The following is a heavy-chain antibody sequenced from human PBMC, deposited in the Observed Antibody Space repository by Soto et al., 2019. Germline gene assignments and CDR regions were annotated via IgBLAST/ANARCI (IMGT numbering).Heavy chain of an antibody. Sequence: SVKVSCKASGYTFTYRYLHWVRQAPGQALEWMGWITPFNGNTNYAQKFQDRVTITRDRSMSTAYMELSSLRSEDTAMYYCARSPGEYNWFDPWGQGTLVTVSS. CDR2: ITPFNGNT. J-gene: IGHJ5*02. CDR1: GYTFTYRY. D-gene: IGHD3-10*01. V-gene: IGHV1-45*02. CDR3: ARSPGEYNWFDP.